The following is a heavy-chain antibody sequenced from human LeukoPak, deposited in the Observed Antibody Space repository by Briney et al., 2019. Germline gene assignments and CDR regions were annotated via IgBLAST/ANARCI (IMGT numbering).Heavy chain of an antibody. D-gene: IGHD3-16*02. CDR2: ISGYNGDT. CDR1: NYTFTNYG. V-gene: IGHV1-18*01. Sequence: ASVKVSCKSFNYTFTNYGISWVRQAPGQGLEWMGWISGYNGDTNFAQKFQDRVTMTTGTSTSTVYMELRSLRSEDTAIYYCARESSGELSFDEYFDYWGQGTLVTVSS. J-gene: IGHJ4*02. CDR3: ARESSGELSFDEYFDY.